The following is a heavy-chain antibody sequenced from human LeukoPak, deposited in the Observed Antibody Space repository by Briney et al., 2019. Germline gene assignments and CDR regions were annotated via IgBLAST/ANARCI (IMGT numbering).Heavy chain of an antibody. J-gene: IGHJ4*02. CDR2: INAGNGNT. CDR1: GHTFTSYA. CDR3: ARVSSSWYKLYFDY. Sequence: ASVKVSCKASGHTFTSYAMHWVRQAPGQRLEWMGWINAGNGNTKYSQKFQGRVTITRDTSASTAYMELSSLRSEDTAVYYCARVSSSWYKLYFDYWGQGTLVTVSS. D-gene: IGHD6-13*01. V-gene: IGHV1-3*01.